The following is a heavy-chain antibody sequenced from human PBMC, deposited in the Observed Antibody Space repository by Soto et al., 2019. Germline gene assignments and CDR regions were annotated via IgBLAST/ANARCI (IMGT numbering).Heavy chain of an antibody. Sequence: PGGSLRLSCAASGFTFADYGMSWVRQAPGKGLEWVSGINWNGGSTGYADSVKGRFTISRDNAKNSLYLQMNSLRAEDTALYHCARARNYDILTGYRGPYYMDVWGKGTTVTVSS. J-gene: IGHJ6*03. V-gene: IGHV3-20*01. CDR3: ARARNYDILTGYRGPYYMDV. D-gene: IGHD3-9*01. CDR2: INWNGGST. CDR1: GFTFADYG.